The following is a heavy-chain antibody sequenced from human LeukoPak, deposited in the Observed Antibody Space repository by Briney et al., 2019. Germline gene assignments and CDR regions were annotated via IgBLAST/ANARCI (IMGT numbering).Heavy chain of an antibody. Sequence: ASVKVSCKASGYTFTSYHMHWVRQAPGQGLEWMGIINPSGGSTSYAQKFQGRVTMTRDTSTSTVYMELSSLRSEDTAVYYCARDLVGATSPSAFDIWGQGTMVTVSS. CDR1: GYTFTSYH. CDR3: ARDLVGATSPSAFDI. V-gene: IGHV1-46*01. J-gene: IGHJ3*02. D-gene: IGHD1-26*01. CDR2: INPSGGST.